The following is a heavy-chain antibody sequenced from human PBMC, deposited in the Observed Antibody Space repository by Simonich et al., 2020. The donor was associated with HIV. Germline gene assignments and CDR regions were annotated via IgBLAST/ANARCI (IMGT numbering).Heavy chain of an antibody. CDR3: ARDGRKGSSTSCSDY. CDR1: GFTFSSYS. J-gene: IGHJ4*02. CDR2: ISSSSSYI. Sequence: EVQLVESGGGLVKPGGSLRLSCAASGFTFSSYSMNWVRQAPGKGQEWVSSISSSSSYINYADSVKGRFTISRDNAKNALYLQMNSLRAEDTAVYYCARDGRKGSSTSCSDYWGQGTLVTVSS. D-gene: IGHD2-2*01. V-gene: IGHV3-21*01.